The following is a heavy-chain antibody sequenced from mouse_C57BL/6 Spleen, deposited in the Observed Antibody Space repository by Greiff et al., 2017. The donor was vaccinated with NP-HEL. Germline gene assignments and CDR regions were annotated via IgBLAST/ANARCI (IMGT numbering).Heavy chain of an antibody. CDR2: IYPGSGNT. D-gene: IGHD1-1*01. V-gene: IGHV1-76*01. J-gene: IGHJ4*01. Sequence: ESGAELVRPGASVKLSCKASGYTFTDYYINWVKQRPGQGLEWIARIYPGSGNTYYNEKFKGKATLTAEKSSSTAYMQLSSLTSEDSAVYFCARQTVVAKGYAMDYWGQGTSVTVSS. CDR3: ARQTVVAKGYAMDY. CDR1: GYTFTDYY.